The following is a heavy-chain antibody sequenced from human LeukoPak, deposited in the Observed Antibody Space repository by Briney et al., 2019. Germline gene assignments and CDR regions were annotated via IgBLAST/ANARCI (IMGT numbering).Heavy chain of an antibody. J-gene: IGHJ5*02. CDR3: ARVGIAAAEGPWFDP. CDR2: IIPILGIA. V-gene: IGHV1-69*04. D-gene: IGHD6-13*01. Sequence: SVKVSCKASGGTFSSYAISWVRQAPGQGLEWMGRIIPILGIANYAQKFRGRVTITADKSTSTAYMELSSLRSEDTAVYYCARVGIAAAEGPWFDPWGQGTLVTVSS. CDR1: GGTFSSYA.